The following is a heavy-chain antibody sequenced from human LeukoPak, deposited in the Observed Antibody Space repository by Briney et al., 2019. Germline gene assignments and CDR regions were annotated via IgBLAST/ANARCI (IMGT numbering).Heavy chain of an antibody. Sequence: PSETLSLTCAVYGGSFSGYYWSWIRQPPGKGLEWIGEINHSGSTNYNPSLKSRVTISVDTSKNQFSLKLSSVTAADTAVYYCARGGPPFSITMIVAYFDYWGQGTLVTVSS. CDR1: GGSFSGYY. J-gene: IGHJ4*02. CDR2: INHSGST. CDR3: ARGGPPFSITMIVAYFDY. D-gene: IGHD3-22*01. V-gene: IGHV4-34*01.